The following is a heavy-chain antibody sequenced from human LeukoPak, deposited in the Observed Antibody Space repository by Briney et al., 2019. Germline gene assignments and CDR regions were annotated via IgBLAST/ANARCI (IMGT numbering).Heavy chain of an antibody. CDR3: ARDAFGSIAAQRFDP. D-gene: IGHD6-6*01. CDR2: ISYDGSNK. CDR1: GFTFSSYA. Sequence: PGGSLRLPCAASGFTFSSYAMHWVRQAPGKGLEWVAVISYDGSNKYYADSVKGRFTISRDNSKNTLYLQMNSLRAEDTAVYYCARDAFGSIAAQRFDPWGQGTLVTVSS. J-gene: IGHJ5*02. V-gene: IGHV3-30-3*01.